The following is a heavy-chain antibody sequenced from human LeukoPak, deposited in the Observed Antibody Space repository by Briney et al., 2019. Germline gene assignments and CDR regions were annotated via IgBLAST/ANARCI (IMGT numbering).Heavy chain of an antibody. CDR2: ISGYNGNT. D-gene: IGHD3-22*01. Sequence: ASVKVSCKASGYTFTSYGISWVRQAPGQGLEWMGWISGYNGNTNYAQKFQGRVTMTTDTSTSTAYMELRSLRSDDTAVYYCARGRTHRYYYDSSGYYGGAFDIWGQGTMVTVSS. V-gene: IGHV1-18*01. J-gene: IGHJ3*02. CDR3: ARGRTHRYYYDSSGYYGGAFDI. CDR1: GYTFTSYG.